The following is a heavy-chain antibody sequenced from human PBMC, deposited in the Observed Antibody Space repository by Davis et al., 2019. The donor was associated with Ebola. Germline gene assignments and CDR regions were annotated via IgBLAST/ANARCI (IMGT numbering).Heavy chain of an antibody. J-gene: IGHJ6*02. Sequence: SETLSLTCTVSGGSISSYYWSWIRQPPGKGLEWIGEINHSGSTNYNPSLKSRVTISVDTSKNQFSLKLSSVTAADTAVYYCARGEGQFLGITMVQASLSYYYYGMDVWGQGTTVTVSS. CDR3: ARGEGQFLGITMVQASLSYYYYGMDV. D-gene: IGHD3-10*01. CDR2: INHSGST. V-gene: IGHV4-34*01. CDR1: GGSISSYY.